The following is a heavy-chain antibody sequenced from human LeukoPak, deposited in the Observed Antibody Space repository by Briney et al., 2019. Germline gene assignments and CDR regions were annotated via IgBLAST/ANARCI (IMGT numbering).Heavy chain of an antibody. CDR3: ARGGGLDV. D-gene: IGHD3-16*01. CDR2: INHNGNVN. Sequence: ETLSLTCTVSGGSISNYYWSWIRQPPGKGLEWVASINHNGNVNYYVDSVKGRFTISRDNAKNSLYLQMSNLRAEDTAVYFCARGGGLDVWGQGATVTVSS. CDR1: GGSISNYY. J-gene: IGHJ6*02. V-gene: IGHV3-7*03.